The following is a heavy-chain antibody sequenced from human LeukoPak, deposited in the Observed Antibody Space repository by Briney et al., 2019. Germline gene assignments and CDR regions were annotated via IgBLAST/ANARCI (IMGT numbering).Heavy chain of an antibody. CDR2: IRYDGSNK. D-gene: IGHD2-2*01. CDR1: GFTFSSYG. Sequence: QPGGSLRLSCAASGFTFSSYGMHWFRQAPGKGLEWVAFIRYDGSNKYYADSVKGRFTISRDNSKNTLYLQMNSLRAEDTAVYHCAKAVGYCSSTSCPKGYFQHWGQGTLVTVSS. CDR3: AKAVGYCSSTSCPKGYFQH. V-gene: IGHV3-30*02. J-gene: IGHJ1*01.